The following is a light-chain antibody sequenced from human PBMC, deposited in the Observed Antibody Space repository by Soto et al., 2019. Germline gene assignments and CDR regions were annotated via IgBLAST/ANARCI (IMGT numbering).Light chain of an antibody. CDR3: QQYGSSPVT. CDR1: QSVSSSY. CDR2: GAS. J-gene: IGKJ2*01. Sequence: EIVLTQSPGTLSLSPGERATLSCRASQSVSSSYLAWYQRKPGQAPRLLIYGASSRDTGIPDRFSGSGSGTGFTLTISRLEPEDFAVYYCQQYGSSPVTFGQGTKLEIK. V-gene: IGKV3-20*01.